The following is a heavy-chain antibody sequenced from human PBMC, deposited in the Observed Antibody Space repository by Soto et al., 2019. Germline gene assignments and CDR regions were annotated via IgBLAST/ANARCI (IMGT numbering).Heavy chain of an antibody. CDR1: GFTFDHYA. D-gene: IGHD3-10*01. Sequence: EVQLVESGGGLVQPGRSLRLSCAASGFTFDHYAIHWVRQAPGKGLEWVSGISWNSDTIGYADSVKGRFTISRDSAKNSVYLPMNSLRPEDTALYYCAKALPPGSYYKPLHYWGQGTLVTVSS. J-gene: IGHJ4*02. CDR2: ISWNSDTI. V-gene: IGHV3-9*01. CDR3: AKALPPGSYYKPLHY.